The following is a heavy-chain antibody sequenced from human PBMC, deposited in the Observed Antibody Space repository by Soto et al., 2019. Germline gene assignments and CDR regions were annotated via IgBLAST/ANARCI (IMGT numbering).Heavy chain of an antibody. D-gene: IGHD2-2*01. CDR3: ARAHFPEGYCSSTSCLKYWYFDL. J-gene: IGHJ2*01. CDR1: GYTFTSYG. Sequence: ASVKVSCKASGYTFTSYGISWVRQAPGQGLEWMGWISAYNGNTNYAQKLQGRVNMNTDTSTSTVYMELRSLRSDDTAVYYCARAHFPEGYCSSTSCLKYWYFDLWGRGTLVTVSS. CDR2: ISAYNGNT. V-gene: IGHV1-18*01.